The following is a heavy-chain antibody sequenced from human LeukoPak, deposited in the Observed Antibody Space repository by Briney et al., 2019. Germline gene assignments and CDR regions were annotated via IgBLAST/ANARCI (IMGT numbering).Heavy chain of an antibody. D-gene: IGHD3-22*01. CDR2: INHSGST. CDR1: GGSFSGYY. J-gene: IGHJ3*02. CDR3: ARVSYYDSSGLLGATDAFDI. Sequence: SETLSLTCAVYGGSFSGYYWSWIRQPPGKGLEWIGEINHSGSTNYNPSLKSRVTISVDTSKNQFSLKLSSVTAADTAVYYYARVSYYDSSGLLGATDAFDIWGQGTMVTVSS. V-gene: IGHV4-34*01.